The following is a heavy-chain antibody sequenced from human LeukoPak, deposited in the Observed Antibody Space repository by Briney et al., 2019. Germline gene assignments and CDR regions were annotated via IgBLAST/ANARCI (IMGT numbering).Heavy chain of an antibody. J-gene: IGHJ4*02. Sequence: SETLSLTCTVSGGSISSGGYYWSWVRQHPGEGLEWIGYIYYSGRTYYIPSPKSRLTRSVSPSTKTFSLKLSSVTAADTAVYSCARRTMLTPGEGWYFDYWGQGTLVTVSS. V-gene: IGHV4-31*03. D-gene: IGHD3-16*01. CDR1: GGSISSGGYY. CDR3: ARRTMLTPGEGWYFDY. CDR2: IYYSGRT.